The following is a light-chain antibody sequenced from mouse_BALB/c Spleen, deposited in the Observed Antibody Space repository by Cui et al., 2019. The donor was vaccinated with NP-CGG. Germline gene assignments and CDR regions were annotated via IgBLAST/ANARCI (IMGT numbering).Light chain of an antibody. Sequence: AFVPQESALTTSPGETVTLTCRSSTGAVTTSNYANWVQEKPDHLFTGLIGGTNNRAPGVPARFSGSLIGDKAALTITGAQTEDEAIYFCALWYSNHWVFGGGTKLTVL. CDR2: GTN. CDR3: ALWYSNHWV. V-gene: IGLV1*01. J-gene: IGLJ1*01. CDR1: TGAVTTSNY.